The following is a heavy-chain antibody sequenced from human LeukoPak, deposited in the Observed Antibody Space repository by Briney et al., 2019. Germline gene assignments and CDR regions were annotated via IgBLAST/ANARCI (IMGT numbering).Heavy chain of an antibody. V-gene: IGHV4-30-4*01. CDR3: ARGRGVHYYDFWSGSLNWFDP. J-gene: IGHJ5*02. Sequence: SQTLSLTCTVSGGSISSGDYYWSWIRQPPGKGLEWIGYIYYSGSTYYNPSLKSRVTISVDTSQKQFSLKLRSVPAADTAVYYCARGRGVHYYDFWSGSLNWFDPWGQGTLVTVSS. CDR1: GGSISSGDYY. CDR2: IYYSGST. D-gene: IGHD3-3*01.